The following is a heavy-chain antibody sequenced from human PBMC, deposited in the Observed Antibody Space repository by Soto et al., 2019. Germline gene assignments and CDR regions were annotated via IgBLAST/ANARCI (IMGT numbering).Heavy chain of an antibody. V-gene: IGHV1-18*01. J-gene: IGHJ5*02. CDR3: ARDSSGPLSVGFGP. D-gene: IGHD3-22*01. Sequence: RQSKEKGLEWMGWISAYNGNTNYAQKLQGRVTMTTDTSTSTAYMELRSLRSDDTAVYFCARDSSGPLSVGFGPWGQGIL. CDR2: ISAYNGNT.